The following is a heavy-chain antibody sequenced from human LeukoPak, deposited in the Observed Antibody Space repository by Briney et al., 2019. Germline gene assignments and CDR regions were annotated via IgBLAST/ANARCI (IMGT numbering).Heavy chain of an antibody. CDR3: ARDRTREGFDY. J-gene: IGHJ4*02. CDR1: GGSISSYY. V-gene: IGHV4-59*01. D-gene: IGHD1-14*01. Sequence: SETLSLTCTVSGGSISSYYWSWIRQPPGKGLEWIGYIYYSGSTNYNPSLKSRVTISVDTSKNQFSLKLSSVTAADTAVYYCARDRTREGFDYRGQGTLVTVSS. CDR2: IYYSGST.